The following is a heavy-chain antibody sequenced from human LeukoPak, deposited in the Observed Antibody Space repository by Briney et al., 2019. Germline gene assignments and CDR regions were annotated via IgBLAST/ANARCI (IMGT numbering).Heavy chain of an antibody. D-gene: IGHD3-10*01. CDR1: GFTVSDSL. CDR2: ISTSGSVT. V-gene: IGHV3-11*04. J-gene: IGHJ3*02. CDR3: VREDYRGAFDN. Sequence: GGSMRPSCGASGFTVSDSLMSWIRQPPGKGREWLSYISTSGSVTDYADSVKGRFTISKDNAKKLVYLECKSPRAEDTDLCSCVREDYRGAFDNWGQGTMVIVSS.